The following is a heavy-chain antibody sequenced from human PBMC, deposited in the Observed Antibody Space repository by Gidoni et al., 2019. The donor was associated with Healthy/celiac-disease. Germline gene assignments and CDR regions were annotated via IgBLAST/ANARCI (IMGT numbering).Heavy chain of an antibody. J-gene: IGHJ5*02. D-gene: IGHD3-3*01. CDR2: IKQDGSEK. V-gene: IGHV3-7*04. CDR3: ARARITIPDH. Sequence: WVANIKQDGSEKYYVDSVKGRFTISRDNAKNSLYMQMNSLRAEDTAVYYCARARITIPDHWGQGTLVTVSS.